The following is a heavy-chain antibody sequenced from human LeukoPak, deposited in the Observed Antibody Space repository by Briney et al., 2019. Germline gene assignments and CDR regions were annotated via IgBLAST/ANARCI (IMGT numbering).Heavy chain of an antibody. Sequence: GGSQRLSCSASGFNFNYFAMSWIRQAPGKRLEWVSTIGDSGSGGSYADSVRGRFTISRDNSKNIVYLQMHSLRVDDSAVYYCSRIKYGGNSGYHFDYWGQGTLVTVSS. CDR3: SRIKYGGNSGYHFDY. CDR2: IGDSGSGG. J-gene: IGHJ4*02. CDR1: GFNFNYFA. D-gene: IGHD4-23*01. V-gene: IGHV3-23*01.